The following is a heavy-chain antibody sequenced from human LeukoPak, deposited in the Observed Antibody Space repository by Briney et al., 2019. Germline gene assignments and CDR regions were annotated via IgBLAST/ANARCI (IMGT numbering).Heavy chain of an antibody. CDR3: ARVAAGSSWLNYYYYMDV. CDR1: GGSISSYY. J-gene: IGHJ6*03. Sequence: SETLSLTCTVSGGSISSYYWGWIRRPPGKGLEWIGSIYYSGSTYYNPSPKSRVTISVDTSKNQFSLKLSSVTAADTAVYYCARVAAGSSWLNYYYYMDVWGKGTTVTVSS. CDR2: IYYSGST. D-gene: IGHD6-13*01. V-gene: IGHV4-39*07.